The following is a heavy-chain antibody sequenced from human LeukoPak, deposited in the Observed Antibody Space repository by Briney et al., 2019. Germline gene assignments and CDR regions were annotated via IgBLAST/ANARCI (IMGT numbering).Heavy chain of an antibody. J-gene: IGHJ4*02. D-gene: IGHD2-15*01. V-gene: IGHV3-21*01. Sequence: GGSLRLSCAVSGFTFSSFSMNWVRQAPGKGLEWVSSISSGSSYIYYADSVKGRFTISRDNARHSLYLQMNSLRAEDTAVYYCARDVSRISDYWGQGTLVTVSS. CDR2: ISSGSSYI. CDR1: GFTFSSFS. CDR3: ARDVSRISDY.